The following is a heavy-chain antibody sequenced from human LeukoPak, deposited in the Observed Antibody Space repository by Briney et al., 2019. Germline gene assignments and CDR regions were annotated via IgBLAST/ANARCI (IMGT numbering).Heavy chain of an antibody. CDR1: GGTFSSYA. CDR2: IIPIFGTA. D-gene: IGHD2-2*01. Sequence: GSSAKVSCKASGGTFSSYAISWVRQAPGQGLEWMGGIIPIFGTANYAQKFQGRVTITTDESTSTAYMELSSLRSEDTAVYYCAGIVVPADDYYYYYYMDVWGKGTTVTVSS. CDR3: AGIVVPADDYYYYYYMDV. J-gene: IGHJ6*03. V-gene: IGHV1-69*05.